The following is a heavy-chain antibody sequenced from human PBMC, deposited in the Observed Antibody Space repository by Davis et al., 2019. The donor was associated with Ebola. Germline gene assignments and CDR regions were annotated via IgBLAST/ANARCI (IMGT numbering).Heavy chain of an antibody. CDR2: ISGSGGST. CDR3: AKDSPVLTI. D-gene: IGHD2-15*01. Sequence: GESLKISCAASGFTFSSYAMSWVRQAPGKGLEWVSAISGSGGSTYYADSVKGRFTISRDNSKNTLYLQMNSLRAEDTALYYCAKDSPVLTIWGQGTMVTVSS. V-gene: IGHV3-23*01. CDR1: GFTFSSYA. J-gene: IGHJ3*02.